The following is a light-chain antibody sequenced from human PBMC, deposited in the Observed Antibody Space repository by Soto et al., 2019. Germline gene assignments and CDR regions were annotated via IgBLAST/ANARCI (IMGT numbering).Light chain of an antibody. V-gene: IGKV1-27*01. Sequence: DIQMTQSPSSLSASVGDRVTITCRTSQDISNYLAWYQQQPRKVPKLLIYAASTLQSGVPSRFSGGGSGTDXSLTISSLQPEDVATYYCQKYNSAPHTFGGGTKLEIQ. CDR3: QKYNSAPHT. J-gene: IGKJ4*01. CDR1: QDISNY. CDR2: AAS.